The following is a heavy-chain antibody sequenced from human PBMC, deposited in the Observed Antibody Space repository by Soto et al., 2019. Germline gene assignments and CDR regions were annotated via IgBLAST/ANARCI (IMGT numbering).Heavy chain of an antibody. CDR1: GFTFSSNG. CDR3: VKDNNGADTG. J-gene: IGHJ4*02. Sequence: GGSLSLSCAASGFTFSSNGMTWVRQAPGKGLEWVSIISGNSDTTYYADSVKGRFTVSRDNSKNTLYLQMNSLRVEDTAIYYCVKDNNGADTGWGQGTMVTVYS. CDR2: ISGNSDTT. D-gene: IGHD2-8*01. V-gene: IGHV3-23*01.